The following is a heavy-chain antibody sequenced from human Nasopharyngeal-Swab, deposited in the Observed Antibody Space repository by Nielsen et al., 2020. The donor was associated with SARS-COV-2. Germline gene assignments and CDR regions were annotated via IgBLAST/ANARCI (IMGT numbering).Heavy chain of an antibody. V-gene: IGHV1-18*01. Sequence: WVRQAPGQGLEWVGWISANNGNTNYAQKFRGRVTMTTDTSTSTAYMELRSLRSGDTAIYYCARDQWLVHYFDYWGQGTLVTVSS. CDR3: ARDQWLVHYFDY. J-gene: IGHJ4*02. CDR2: ISANNGNT. D-gene: IGHD6-19*01.